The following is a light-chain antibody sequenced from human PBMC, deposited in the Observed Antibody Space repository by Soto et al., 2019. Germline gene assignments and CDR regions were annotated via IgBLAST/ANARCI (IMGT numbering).Light chain of an antibody. CDR1: QGISSY. CDR3: QQLNRYPIT. Sequence: DIQLTQSPSFLSASVGDRVTIACRASQGISSYLAWYQQKPGKAPKLLIYAASTLHSGVPSRFSGSGSGTEFTLTISSLQPEDFATYFCQQLNRYPITFGQGTRLEI. CDR2: AAS. V-gene: IGKV1-9*01. J-gene: IGKJ5*01.